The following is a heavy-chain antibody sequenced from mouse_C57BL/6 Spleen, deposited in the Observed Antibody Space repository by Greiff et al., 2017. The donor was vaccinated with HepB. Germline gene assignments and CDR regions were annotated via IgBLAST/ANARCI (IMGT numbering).Heavy chain of an antibody. Sequence: DVMLVESGGGLVKPGGSLKLSCAASGFTFSSYAMSWVRQTPEKRLEWVATISDGGSYTYYPDNVKGRFTISRDNAKNNLYLQMSHLKSEDTAMYYCARDRKGGAAMDYWGQGTSVTVSS. CDR1: GFTFSSYA. CDR2: ISDGGSYT. CDR3: ARDRKGGAAMDY. V-gene: IGHV5-4*01. J-gene: IGHJ4*01.